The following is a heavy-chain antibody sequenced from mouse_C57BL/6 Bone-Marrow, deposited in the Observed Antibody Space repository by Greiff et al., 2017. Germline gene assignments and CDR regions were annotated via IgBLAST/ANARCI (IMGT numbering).Heavy chain of an antibody. Sequence: EVKLVESGGGLVKPGGSLKLSCAASGFTFSSYAMSWVRQTPEKRLEWVATISDGGSYTYYPDNVKGRFTISRDNATNNLYLQMSHLKSEDTAMYYCARRGITPAWFAYWGQGTLVTGSA. CDR3: ARRGITPAWFAY. V-gene: IGHV5-4*03. D-gene: IGHD2-4*01. CDR2: ISDGGSYT. CDR1: GFTFSSYA. J-gene: IGHJ3*01.